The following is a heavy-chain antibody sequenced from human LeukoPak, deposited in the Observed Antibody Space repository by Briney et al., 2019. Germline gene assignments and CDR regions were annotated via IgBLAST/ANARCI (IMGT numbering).Heavy chain of an antibody. CDR2: ISAYNGNT. CDR3: ARAEGYCSSSSCLFDY. V-gene: IGHV1-18*01. CDR1: GYTFTSYG. J-gene: IGHJ4*02. D-gene: IGHD2-2*01. Sequence: ASVKVSCKASGYTFTSYGISWVRQAPGQGLEWMGWISAYNGNTNYAQKLQGRVTMTTDTSTSTAYMELRSLRSDDTAVYYCARAEGYCSSSSCLFDYWGQGTLVTVSS.